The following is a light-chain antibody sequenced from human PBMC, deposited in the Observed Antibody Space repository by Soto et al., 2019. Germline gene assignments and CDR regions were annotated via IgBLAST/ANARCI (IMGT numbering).Light chain of an antibody. J-gene: IGLJ2*01. V-gene: IGLV2-8*01. Sequence: QSALTQPPSASGSPGQSVAISCSGTSSNVGGYNYVSWYQQHPGKAPKLMIYDVNKRPYGVSDRFSGSKPGNTASLTVSGLQSEDEADYYCISYAGRNKPAFGGGTKLTVL. CDR1: SSNVGGYNY. CDR3: ISYAGRNKPA. CDR2: DVN.